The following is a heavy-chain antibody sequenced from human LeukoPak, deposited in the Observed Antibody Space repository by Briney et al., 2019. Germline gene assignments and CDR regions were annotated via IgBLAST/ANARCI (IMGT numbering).Heavy chain of an antibody. D-gene: IGHD2-8*02. CDR2: ITHHGNNK. CDR3: AKDGSWSCTD. Sequence: PGGSLRLSCGASGFTFSSSAMHWVRQGPGKGLEWVAYITHHGNNKYYADSVKGRFTISRDNSKRSLYLQMNSLRADDTAVYYCAKDGSWSCTDWGQGTLVRVSS. CDR1: GFTFSSSA. J-gene: IGHJ4*02. V-gene: IGHV3-30*02.